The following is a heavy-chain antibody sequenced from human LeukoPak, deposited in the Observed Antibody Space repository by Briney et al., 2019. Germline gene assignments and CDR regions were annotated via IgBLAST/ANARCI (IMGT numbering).Heavy chain of an antibody. D-gene: IGHD5-12*01. Sequence: PGRSLRLSCAASGFTFSSYGMHWVRQAPGKGLEWVAVISYDGSNKYYADSVKGRFTISRDNSKNTLYLQMNSLRAEDTAVYYCAKAYIVATIHLRFFDYWGQGTLVTVSS. CDR1: GFTFSSYG. V-gene: IGHV3-30*18. J-gene: IGHJ4*02. CDR2: ISYDGSNK. CDR3: AKAYIVATIHLRFFDY.